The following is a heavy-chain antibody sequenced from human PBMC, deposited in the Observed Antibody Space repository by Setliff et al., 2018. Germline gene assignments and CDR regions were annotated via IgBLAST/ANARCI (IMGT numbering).Heavy chain of an antibody. Sequence: ASVKVSCKASGYTFTSYGISWVRQAPGQGLEWMGWISAYNGNTNYAQKFQGGVTITADESTSTAYMDLSSLRSEDSAVYYCARDRGGTAIANWFDRWGQGTLVTVSS. J-gene: IGHJ5*02. CDR2: ISAYNGNT. D-gene: IGHD2-21*01. V-gene: IGHV1-18*01. CDR1: GYTFTSYG. CDR3: ARDRGGTAIANWFDR.